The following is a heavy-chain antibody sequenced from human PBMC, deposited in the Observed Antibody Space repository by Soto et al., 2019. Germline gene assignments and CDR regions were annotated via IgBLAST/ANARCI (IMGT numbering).Heavy chain of an antibody. V-gene: IGHV3-53*01. CDR2: LYDVFGS. J-gene: IGHJ3*01. CDR1: GLTVSGTKY. Sequence: DVQLVESGGGLIQPGESLRLSCAAFGLTVSGTKYVAWVRQAPGKGLEWVSALYDVFGSFYADSVKGRFTTSSDRSQSTVYLQMNDLRPDDTAVYYCASWHEREHAYDVWGQGTTVIVSS. D-gene: IGHD1-1*01. CDR3: ASWHEREHAYDV.